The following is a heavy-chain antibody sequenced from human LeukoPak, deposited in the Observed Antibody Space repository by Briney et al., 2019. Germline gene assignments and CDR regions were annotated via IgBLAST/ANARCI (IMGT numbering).Heavy chain of an antibody. Sequence: PGGSLRLSCVASGFSFNSYAMSWVRQSPGKGLEWVSAFSGGAPRTYYVDSVKGRFTISRDNSKNTLYLQMNSLRVEDTAVYYCAKKRRPVAGTDIFDYWGQGILVTVSS. CDR3: AKKRRPVAGTDIFDY. D-gene: IGHD6-19*01. CDR2: FSGGAPRT. J-gene: IGHJ4*02. V-gene: IGHV3-23*01. CDR1: GFSFNSYA.